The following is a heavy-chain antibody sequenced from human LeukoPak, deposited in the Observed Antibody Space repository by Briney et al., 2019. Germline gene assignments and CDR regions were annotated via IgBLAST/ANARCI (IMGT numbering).Heavy chain of an antibody. Sequence: SETLSLTCAVSGGSISGSSYYWSWIRQSPGKGLEWIGYIFYSESTNYNPSLKSRVTISVDTSKNQFSLKLTSVTAADTAVYYCARARAYGYHFDNWGQGTLVTVSS. CDR2: IFYSEST. J-gene: IGHJ4*02. CDR3: ARARAYGYHFDN. D-gene: IGHD5-12*01. CDR1: GGSISGSSYY. V-gene: IGHV4-61*01.